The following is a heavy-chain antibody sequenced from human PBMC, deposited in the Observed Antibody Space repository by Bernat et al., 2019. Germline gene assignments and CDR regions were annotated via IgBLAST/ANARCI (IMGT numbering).Heavy chain of an antibody. CDR1: GGSISSSGYY. J-gene: IGHJ4*02. CDR2: IYYSGSA. CDR3: VRVHDGYRNDY. Sequence: QLQESGPGLVKPSETLSLTCTVSGGSISSSGYYWSWIRQPPGKGLEWIGYIYYSGSAYYNPSLKSRVTISVDTSKNQFSLKLSSVTAADTAVYYCVRVHDGYRNDYWGQGTLVTVSS. D-gene: IGHD5-24*01. V-gene: IGHV4-30-4*01.